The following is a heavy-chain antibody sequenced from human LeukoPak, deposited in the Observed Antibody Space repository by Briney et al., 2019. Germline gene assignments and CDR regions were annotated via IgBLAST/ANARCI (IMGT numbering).Heavy chain of an antibody. J-gene: IGHJ4*02. CDR3: ARHWVVTPNY. CDR1: GGSLSNSSYY. Sequence: LETLSLTCIVSGGSLSNSSYYWGWIRQPPGKGLEWIGSIYYSGSAYYNPSLKSRVTISVDTSKNQFSLKLTSVTAADTAVYYCARHWVVTPNYWGQGTLVTVSS. V-gene: IGHV4-39*01. CDR2: IYYSGSA. D-gene: IGHD4-23*01.